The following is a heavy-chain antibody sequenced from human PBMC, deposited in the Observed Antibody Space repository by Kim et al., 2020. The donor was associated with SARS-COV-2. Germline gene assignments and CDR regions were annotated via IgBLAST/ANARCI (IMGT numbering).Heavy chain of an antibody. Sequence: NDYAVSVKSRIPINPDTSKNQFSLQLNSVTPEDTAVYYCARDWAGTGIDYWGQGTLVTVSS. CDR3: ARDWAGTGIDY. J-gene: IGHJ4*02. V-gene: IGHV6-1*01. CDR2: N. D-gene: IGHD6-19*01.